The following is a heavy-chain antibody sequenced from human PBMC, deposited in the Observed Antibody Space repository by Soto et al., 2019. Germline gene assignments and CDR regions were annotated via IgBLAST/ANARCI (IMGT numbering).Heavy chain of an antibody. CDR1: GYTFTSYG. D-gene: IGHD6-19*01. CDR3: AREVRSGWATSWWFDP. CDR2: ISAYNGNT. Sequence: ASVKVSCKASGYTFTSYGISWVRQAPGQGLEWMGWISAYNGNTNYAQKLQGRVTMTTDTSTSTAYMELRSLRSDDTAVYYCAREVRSGWATSWWFDPWGQGTLVTVSS. J-gene: IGHJ5*02. V-gene: IGHV1-18*01.